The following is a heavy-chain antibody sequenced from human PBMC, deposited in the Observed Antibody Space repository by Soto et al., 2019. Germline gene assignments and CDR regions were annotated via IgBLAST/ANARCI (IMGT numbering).Heavy chain of an antibody. J-gene: IGHJ4*02. CDR1: GYSISSGYY. CDR3: AREPSITIFGVVIPPYYFDY. CDR2: IYHSGST. Sequence: PSETLSLTCAVSGYSISSGYYWGWIRQPPGKGLEWIGSIYHSGSTYYNPSLKSRVTISVDTSKNQFSLKLSSVTAADTAVYYCAREPSITIFGVVIPPYYFDYWGQGTLVT. D-gene: IGHD3-3*01. V-gene: IGHV4-38-2*02.